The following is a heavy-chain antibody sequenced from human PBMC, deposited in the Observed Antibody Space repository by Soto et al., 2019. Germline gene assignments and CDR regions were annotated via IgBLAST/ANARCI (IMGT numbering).Heavy chain of an antibody. Sequence: ASVKVSCKAYGYRFNSYYIHWVLQAPGHGLEWMGWINPNSGGTDYAQNLQGGVTMTRDTAITTAYMELSSLRSDDTAVYYCARMGSGNYWADHWGQGTLVTVSS. D-gene: IGHD1-26*01. J-gene: IGHJ5*02. V-gene: IGHV1-2*02. CDR2: INPNSGGT. CDR3: ARMGSGNYWADH. CDR1: GYRFNSYY.